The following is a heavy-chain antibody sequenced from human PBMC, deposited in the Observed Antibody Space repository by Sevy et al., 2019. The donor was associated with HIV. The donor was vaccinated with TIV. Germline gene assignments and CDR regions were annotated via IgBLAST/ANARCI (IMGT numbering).Heavy chain of an antibody. D-gene: IGHD3-10*01. Sequence: GGSLRLSCAASGFTFSSYEMNWVRQAPGKGLEWVPYISSSGSTIYYADSVKGRFIISRDNAKNSLYLQMNSLRAEDTAVYYCAREGIGRGWFDPWGQGTLVTVSS. V-gene: IGHV3-48*03. CDR1: GFTFSSYE. CDR3: AREGIGRGWFDP. J-gene: IGHJ5*02. CDR2: ISSSGSTI.